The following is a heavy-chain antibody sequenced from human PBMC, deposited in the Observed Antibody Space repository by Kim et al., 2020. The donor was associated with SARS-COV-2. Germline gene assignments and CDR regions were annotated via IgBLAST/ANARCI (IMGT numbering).Heavy chain of an antibody. CDR2: ISGGGGST. CDR1: GFTFTSYA. J-gene: IGHJ4*02. D-gene: IGHD3-16*01. Sequence: GGSLRLSCVASGFTFTSYAMNWVRQAPGKGLEWVSGISGGGGSTYYVDSVKGRFTISRDSSKNMVYLQMNSLRAEDTAVYYCAKWSRMITQTSGGDFFDYWGRGTLVTVSS. V-gene: IGHV3-23*01. CDR3: AKWSRMITQTSGGDFFDY.